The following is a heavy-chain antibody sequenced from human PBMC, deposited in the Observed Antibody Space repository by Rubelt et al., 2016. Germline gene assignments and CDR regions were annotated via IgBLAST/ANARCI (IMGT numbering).Heavy chain of an antibody. V-gene: IGHV4-39*07. D-gene: IGHD1-26*01. CDR1: GGSISSSSYY. Sequence: QLQLQESGPGLVKPSETLSLTCTVSGGSISSSSYYWGWIRQPPGKGLEWIGSIYHSGSTFYNPSLKSRVTISVDTSKNQFSLKLSSVTAADTAVYYCARAGVGATFIDYWGQGTLVTVSS. J-gene: IGHJ4*02. CDR3: ARAGVGATFIDY. CDR2: IYHSGST.